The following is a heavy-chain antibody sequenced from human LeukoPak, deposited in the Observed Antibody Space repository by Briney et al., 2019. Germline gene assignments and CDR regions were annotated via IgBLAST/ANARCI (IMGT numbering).Heavy chain of an antibody. CDR2: INHSGST. CDR3: ASRLSGHPFDY. Sequence: PSETLSLTCAVYGVSFSGYYWSWIRQPPGKGLEWIGEINHSGSTNYNPSLKSRVTISVDTSNNQFSLKLSSVTAPDTALYYCASRLSGHPFDYWGQRTLVTVSS. D-gene: IGHD1-26*01. CDR1: GVSFSGYY. J-gene: IGHJ4*02. V-gene: IGHV4-34*01.